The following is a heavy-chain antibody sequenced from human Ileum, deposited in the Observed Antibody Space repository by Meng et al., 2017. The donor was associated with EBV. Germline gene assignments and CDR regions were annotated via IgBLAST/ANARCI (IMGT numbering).Heavy chain of an antibody. J-gene: IGHJ4*02. CDR2: IYYSGTT. CDR3: ARNSESGSYIDY. V-gene: IGHV4-28*01. Sequence: QVQLQEVGPGLVKPSDTLSLTCAVSGYSISTTNWWGWIRQPPGKGLEWIGHIYYSGTTYTNPSLKSRVPMSIDPSKNQFSLKLSSVSAVDTAVYYCARNSESGSYIDYWGLGTLVTASS. D-gene: IGHD1-26*01. CDR1: GYSISTTNW.